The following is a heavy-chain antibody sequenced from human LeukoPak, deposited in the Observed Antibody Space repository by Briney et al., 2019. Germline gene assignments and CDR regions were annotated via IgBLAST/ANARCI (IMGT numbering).Heavy chain of an antibody. D-gene: IGHD3-16*02. CDR2: MNPNSGNT. Sequence: ASVKVSCKASGGTFSSYAISWVRQATGQGLEWMGWMNPNSGNTGYAQKFQGRVTMTRNTSISTAYMELSSLRSEDTAVYYCARTNPKTYYDYVWGSYRFDYWGQGTLVTVSS. CDR3: ARTNPKTYYDYVWGSYRFDY. J-gene: IGHJ4*02. V-gene: IGHV1-8*02. CDR1: GGTFSSYA.